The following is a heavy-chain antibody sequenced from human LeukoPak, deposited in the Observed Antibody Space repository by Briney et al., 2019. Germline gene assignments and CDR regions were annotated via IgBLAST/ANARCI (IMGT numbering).Heavy chain of an antibody. D-gene: IGHD3-22*01. J-gene: IGHJ6*03. CDR2: ISGSGGST. Sequence: GSLRLSCAASGFTFSSYAMHWVRQAPGKGLEYVSAISGSGGSTYYADSVKGRFTISRDNSKNTLYLQMNSLRAEDTAVYYCAKPYYYDSSGYPYYYYYYMDVWGKGTTVTVSS. V-gene: IGHV3-23*01. CDR1: GFTFSSYA. CDR3: AKPYYYDSSGYPYYYYYYMDV.